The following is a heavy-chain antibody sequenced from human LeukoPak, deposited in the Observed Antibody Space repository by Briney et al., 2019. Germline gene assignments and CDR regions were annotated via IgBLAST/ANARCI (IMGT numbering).Heavy chain of an antibody. CDR2: ISYDGSNK. D-gene: IGHD5-24*01. V-gene: IGHV3-30-3*01. CDR3: ARDRDVHFDY. J-gene: IGHJ4*02. CDR1: GFTFSSYA. Sequence: PGRSLRLSCAASGFTFSSYAMHWVRQAPGKGLEWVAVISYDGSNKYYADSVKGRFTISRDNSKNTLYLPMNSLRAEDTAVYYCARDRDVHFDYWGQGTLVTVSS.